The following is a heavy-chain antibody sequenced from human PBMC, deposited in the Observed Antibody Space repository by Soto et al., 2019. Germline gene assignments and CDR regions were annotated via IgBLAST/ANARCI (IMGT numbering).Heavy chain of an antibody. J-gene: IGHJ4*02. V-gene: IGHV2-5*01. Sequence: GLALANPKQALTLTCTVSGFSVSARGVGVGWIRQPPGKSLELLGIIYWNDDKRYSPSLKSRLTITKDTSKNQVVLTMTNMDPVDTAKYYCAHSPCGAAPDYWGQGTQVTVYS. CDR3: AHSPCGAAPDY. D-gene: IGHD6-25*01. CDR1: GFSVSARGVG. CDR2: IYWNDDK.